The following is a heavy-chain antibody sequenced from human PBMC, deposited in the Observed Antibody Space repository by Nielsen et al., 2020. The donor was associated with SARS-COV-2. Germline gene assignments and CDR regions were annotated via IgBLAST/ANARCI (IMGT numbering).Heavy chain of an antibody. CDR3: ARVGRSWYGFDS. J-gene: IGHJ4*02. Sequence: GESLKISCAASGFAFGDYAVIWFRQAPGKGLEWLSYISTGSRNTIYADSVKGRITISRDNAKNSLYLQMNSLRADDTAVYYCARVGRSWYGFDSWGQGTLVTVSS. V-gene: IGHV3-11*05. D-gene: IGHD6-13*01. CDR1: GFAFGDYA. CDR2: ISTGSRNT.